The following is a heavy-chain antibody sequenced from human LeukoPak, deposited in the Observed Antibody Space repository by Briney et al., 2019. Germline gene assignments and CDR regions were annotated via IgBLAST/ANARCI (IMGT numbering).Heavy chain of an antibody. V-gene: IGHV1-3*01. CDR2: INAGNGNT. CDR1: GYTFTTYA. D-gene: IGHD3-10*01. CDR3: AREGGSITMVRGDY. Sequence: VASVKVSCKASGYTFTTYAMHWVRQAPGQRLEWMGWINAGNGNTKYSQKFQGRVTITRDTSASTAYMELSSLRSEDTAVYYCAREGGSITMVRGDYWGQGTLVTVSS. J-gene: IGHJ4*02.